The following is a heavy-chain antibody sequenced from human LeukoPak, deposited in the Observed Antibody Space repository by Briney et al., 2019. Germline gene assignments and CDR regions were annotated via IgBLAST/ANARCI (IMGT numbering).Heavy chain of an antibody. CDR1: GGSISSGDYY. Sequence: NPSETLSLTCTVSGGSISSGDYYWSWIRQPPGKGLEWIGYIYYSGSTYYNPSLKSRVTISVDTSKNQFSLKLSSVTAADTAVYYCARGIRYYDILTGYSGYNWFDPWGQGTLVTVSS. J-gene: IGHJ5*02. D-gene: IGHD3-9*01. CDR3: ARGIRYYDILTGYSGYNWFDP. CDR2: IYYSGST. V-gene: IGHV4-30-4*02.